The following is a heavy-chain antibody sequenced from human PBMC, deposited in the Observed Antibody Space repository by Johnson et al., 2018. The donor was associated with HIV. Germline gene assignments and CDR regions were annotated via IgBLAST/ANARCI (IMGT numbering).Heavy chain of an antibody. CDR2: IFSVGDV. J-gene: IGHJ3*01. Sequence: VQLVESGGGLVQPGGSLRLSCTASGITVGTNYMSWVRQAPGKGLEWVSVIFSVGDVYYADSVKGRFTISRDNSKNMVYLQMNSLRPEDTAVYYCARDGRDRVTRGSLEVWGQGTVVTVSS. CDR3: ARDGRDRVTRGSLEV. V-gene: IGHV3-66*02. D-gene: IGHD3-10*02. CDR1: GITVGTNY.